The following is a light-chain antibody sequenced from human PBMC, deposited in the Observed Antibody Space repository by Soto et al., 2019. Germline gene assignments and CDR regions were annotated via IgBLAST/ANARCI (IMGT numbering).Light chain of an antibody. V-gene: IGKV1-39*01. J-gene: IGKJ1*01. CDR2: AAS. CDR3: QQSHSTPRT. Sequence: DIQMTQSPSSLSASVGDRVTITCRASQSISSYLNWYQQKPGKAPKLLIYAASSLQSGVPSRFSGGGSGTDFTLTISSLQPEDFATYYCQQSHSTPRTFGQGTKAEIK. CDR1: QSISSY.